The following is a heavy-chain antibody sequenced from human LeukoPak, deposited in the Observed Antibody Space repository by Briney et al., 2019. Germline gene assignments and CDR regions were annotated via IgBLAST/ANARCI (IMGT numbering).Heavy chain of an antibody. CDR1: GGTFSSYA. V-gene: IGHV1-69*04. J-gene: IGHJ5*02. D-gene: IGHD6-13*01. CDR3: ASGYSSSWYWFDP. Sequence: ASVKVSCKASGGTFSSYAISWVRQAPGQGLEWMGRIIPILGIANYAQKFQGRVTITTDESTSTAYMELSSLRSEDTAVYYCASGYSSSWYWFDPWGQGTLVTVSS. CDR2: IIPILGIA.